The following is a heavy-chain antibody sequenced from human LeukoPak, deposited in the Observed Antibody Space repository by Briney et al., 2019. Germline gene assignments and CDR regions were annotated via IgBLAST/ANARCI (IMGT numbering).Heavy chain of an antibody. J-gene: IGHJ4*02. CDR1: GFTFSSYW. CDR3: ARDRFNWNLNSLDY. CDR2: INSDGSST. D-gene: IGHD1-20*01. V-gene: IGHV3-74*01. Sequence: PGGSLRLSCAASGFTFSSYWMHWVRQAPGKGLVWVSRINSDGSSTSYADSVKGRFTISRDNAKNTLYLQMNSLRAEDTAVYYCARDRFNWNLNSLDYWGQGTLVTASS.